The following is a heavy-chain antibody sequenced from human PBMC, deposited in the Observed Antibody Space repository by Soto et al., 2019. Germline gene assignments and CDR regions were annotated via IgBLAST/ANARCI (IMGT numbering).Heavy chain of an antibody. J-gene: IGHJ6*02. V-gene: IGHV1-2*04. CDR2: INPKSGGT. CDR3: AMXDSPVCSKGVCSFFYNHAMDV. D-gene: IGHD2-8*01. Sequence: ASVKVSCKASGYSFTDYHIHWVRQAPGQGLEWLGRINPKSGGTSTAQKFQGWVTMTTDTSISTASMELTRLTSDDTAIYYCAMXDSPVCSKGVCSFFYNHAMDVWGQGTTVTVS. CDR1: GYSFTDYH.